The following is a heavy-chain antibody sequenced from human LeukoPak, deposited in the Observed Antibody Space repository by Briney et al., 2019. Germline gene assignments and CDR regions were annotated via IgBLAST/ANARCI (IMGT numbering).Heavy chain of an antibody. CDR2: IYYSGST. CDR1: GGSISNYY. V-gene: IGHV4-59*08. J-gene: IGHJ4*02. Sequence: SETLSLTCTASGGSISNYYWSWIRQPPGKGLEWVGYIYYSGSTNYNPSLKSRVTISVDTSKNQFSLKLSSVTAADTAVYYCATQVDRSGGQSGFDYWGQGTLVTVSS. D-gene: IGHD3-22*01. CDR3: ATQVDRSGGQSGFDY.